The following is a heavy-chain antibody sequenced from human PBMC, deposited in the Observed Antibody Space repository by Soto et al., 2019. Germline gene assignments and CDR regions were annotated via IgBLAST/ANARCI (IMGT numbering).Heavy chain of an antibody. V-gene: IGHV1-8*01. D-gene: IGHD3-10*01. CDR2: MNPGSGDT. Sequence: GASVKVSCKASGYSFTNSDVSWVRQATGQGLEWMGWMNPGSGDTGYAQKFQGRVTMTRDISIATAYMELSSLRSDDTAIYYCARMAPFGSLNLFDPWGQGTLVTVSS. CDR3: ARMAPFGSLNLFDP. J-gene: IGHJ5*02. CDR1: GYSFTNSD.